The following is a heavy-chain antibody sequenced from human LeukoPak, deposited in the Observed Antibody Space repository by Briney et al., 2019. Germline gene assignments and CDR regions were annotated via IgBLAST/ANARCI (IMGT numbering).Heavy chain of an antibody. Sequence: GESLKISCKGSGYSFTSYWIGWVRQMPGKGLEWMGIIYPGDSDTRYSPSFQGQVTISADKSISTAYLQWSSLKASDTAIFKQTTGYDILTGYDYWGQGTLVTVSS. D-gene: IGHD3-9*01. CDR3: TTGYDILTGYDY. J-gene: IGHJ4*02. V-gene: IGHV5-51*01. CDR2: IYPGDSDT. CDR1: GYSFTSYW.